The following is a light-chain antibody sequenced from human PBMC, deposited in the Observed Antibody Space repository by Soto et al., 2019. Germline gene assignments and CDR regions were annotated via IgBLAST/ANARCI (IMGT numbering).Light chain of an antibody. CDR1: SNDVGTYNR. J-gene: IGLJ3*02. CDR2: EVN. Sequence: QSALTQPASVSGSPGQSITISCTGTSNDVGTYNRVSWYQQLPHKAPTLIIYEVNKRPSGVSNRFSGSKSGNTASLTISGLQAEDEADYYCCSSVGSPIWVFGGGTKLTVL. CDR3: CSSVGSPIWV. V-gene: IGLV2-23*02.